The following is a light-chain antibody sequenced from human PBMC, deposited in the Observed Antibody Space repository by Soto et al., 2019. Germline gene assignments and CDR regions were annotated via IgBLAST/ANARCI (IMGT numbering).Light chain of an antibody. CDR2: GAS. CDR1: QGISSF. V-gene: IGKV1-9*01. CDR3: QQLNSFPIP. Sequence: IQLTQSPSSLSASVGDRVTITCRASQGISSFLAWYQQKPGKAPKLLIYGASTVPSGVPSRFSGSGSGTDFTLTIGSLQPEDFATYYCQQLNSFPIPFGPGTKVDIK. J-gene: IGKJ3*01.